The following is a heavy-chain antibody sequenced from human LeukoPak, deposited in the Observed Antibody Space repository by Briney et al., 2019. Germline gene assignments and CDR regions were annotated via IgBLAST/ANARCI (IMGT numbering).Heavy chain of an antibody. J-gene: IGHJ6*03. Sequence: SVTVSFTASGGTFSSYAISWVRQAPGQGLEWMGGIIPIFGTANYAQKFQGRVTITTDESTSTAYMELSSLRSEDTAVYYCARGEAARLLGNYYYYYIDVWGKGTTVTVSS. D-gene: IGHD6-6*01. CDR1: GGTFSSYA. CDR3: ARGEAARLLGNYYYYYIDV. CDR2: IIPIFGTA. V-gene: IGHV1-69*05.